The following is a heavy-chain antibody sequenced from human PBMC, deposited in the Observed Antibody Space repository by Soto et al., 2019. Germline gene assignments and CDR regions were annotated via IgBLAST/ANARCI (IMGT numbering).Heavy chain of an antibody. J-gene: IGHJ3*02. CDR1: GFTFNDYA. V-gene: IGHV3-23*01. Sequence: GSLRLSCAVSGFTFNDYAMSWVRQAPGKGLEWVSTISGSLGSAYYAASVEGRFTISGDNSNNTLYLQMNGLRVEDTATYYCAKDSRLPGFGLLIHAFDIWGHGTMDTVSS. CDR3: AKDSRLPGFGLLIHAFDI. CDR2: ISGSLGSA. D-gene: IGHD3-3*01.